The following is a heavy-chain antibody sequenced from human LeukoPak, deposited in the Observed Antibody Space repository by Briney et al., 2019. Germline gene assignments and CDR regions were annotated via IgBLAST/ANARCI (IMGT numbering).Heavy chain of an antibody. Sequence: ASVKVSCKASGGTFSSYAISWVRQAPGQGLEWMGRIIPILGIANYAQKFQGRVTITADKSTSTAYMELSSLRSEDTAVYYCASNPFFWSGFAWGQGTLVTVSS. CDR1: GGTFSSYA. V-gene: IGHV1-69*04. J-gene: IGHJ4*02. CDR2: IIPILGIA. CDR3: ASNPFFWSGFA. D-gene: IGHD3-3*01.